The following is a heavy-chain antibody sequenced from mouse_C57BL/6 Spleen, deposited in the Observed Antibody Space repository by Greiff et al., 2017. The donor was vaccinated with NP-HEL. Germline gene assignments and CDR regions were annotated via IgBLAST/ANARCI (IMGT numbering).Heavy chain of an antibody. CDR1: GYTFTSYG. Sequence: QVQLQQSGAELARPGASVKLSCKASGYTFTSYGISWVKQRTGQGLEWIGEIYPRSGNTYYNEKFKGKATLTADKSSSTAYMELRSLTSEDSAVYFCARYDGNYPYYYAMDYWGQGTSVTVSS. CDR3: ARYDGNYPYYYAMDY. V-gene: IGHV1-81*01. CDR2: IYPRSGNT. D-gene: IGHD2-3*01. J-gene: IGHJ4*01.